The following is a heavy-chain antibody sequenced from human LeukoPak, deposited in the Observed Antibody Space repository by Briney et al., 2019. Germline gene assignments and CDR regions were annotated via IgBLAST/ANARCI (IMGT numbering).Heavy chain of an antibody. J-gene: IGHJ3*02. CDR3: ARGGVVVQDAFDI. Sequence: SETLSLTCTVSAGSISMDYWGWIRQPPGKGLEWIGSIYSSGNTNDNPSLKSRLTISVNTSKNQFSLKLTSVTAADTAIYYCARGGVVVQDAFDIWGQGTMVTVSS. CDR2: IYSSGNT. D-gene: IGHD1-1*01. CDR1: AGSISMDY. V-gene: IGHV4-59*08.